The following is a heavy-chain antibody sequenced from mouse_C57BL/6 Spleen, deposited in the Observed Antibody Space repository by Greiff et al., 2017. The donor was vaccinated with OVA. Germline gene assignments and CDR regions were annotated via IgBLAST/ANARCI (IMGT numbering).Heavy chain of an antibody. CDR3: TTSGSSRDWYFDV. J-gene: IGHJ1*03. CDR1: GFNIKDYY. D-gene: IGHD1-1*01. CDR2: IDPEDGDT. V-gene: IGHV14-1*01. Sequence: SGAELVRPGASVKLSCTASGFNIKDYYMHWVKQRPEQGLEWIGRIDPEDGDTEYAPKFQGKATMTADTSSNTAYLQLSSLTSEDTAVYYCTTSGSSRDWYFDVWGTGTTVTVSS.